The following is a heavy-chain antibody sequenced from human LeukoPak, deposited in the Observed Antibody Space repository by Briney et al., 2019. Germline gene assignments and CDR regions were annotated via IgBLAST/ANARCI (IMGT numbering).Heavy chain of an antibody. D-gene: IGHD3-9*01. CDR2: FDPEDGET. CDR1: GYTLTELS. Sequence: GASVKVSCKVSGYTLTELSMHWVRQAPGKGLVWMGGFDPEDGETIYAQKFQGRVTMTEDTSTYTAYMELRSLRSEDTAVYYCATSTYYDILTGMKYNWFDPWGQGTLVTVSS. V-gene: IGHV1-24*01. CDR3: ATSTYYDILTGMKYNWFDP. J-gene: IGHJ5*02.